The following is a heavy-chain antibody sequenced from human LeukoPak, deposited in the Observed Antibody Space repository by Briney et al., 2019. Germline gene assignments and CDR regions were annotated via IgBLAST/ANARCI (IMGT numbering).Heavy chain of an antibody. CDR2: MNPNSGNT. CDR3: ARGPYGLLWFGELSRFDY. Sequence: GASVKVSCKASGYTFTSYDINWMRQATGQGLEWMGWMNPNSGNTGYAQKFQGRVTMTRNTSISTAYMELSSLRSEDTAVYYCARGPYGLLWFGELSRFDYWGQGTLVTVSS. V-gene: IGHV1-8*01. D-gene: IGHD3-10*01. J-gene: IGHJ4*02. CDR1: GYTFTSYD.